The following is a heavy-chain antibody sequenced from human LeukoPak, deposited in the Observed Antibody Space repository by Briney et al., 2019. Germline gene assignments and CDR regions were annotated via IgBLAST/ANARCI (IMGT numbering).Heavy chain of an antibody. CDR3: ARLITMVRGVIMASYNWFDP. V-gene: IGHV4-34*01. D-gene: IGHD3-10*01. CDR2: IKHSGST. Sequence: SETLSLTPAVYGGSFSGYYWSWIPHHPRKRLECIGQIKHSGSTNYNPSLKSRVTISVDTSKNQFSLKLSSVIAADTAVYYCARLITMVRGVIMASYNWFDPWGQGTLVTVSS. J-gene: IGHJ5*02. CDR1: GGSFSGYY.